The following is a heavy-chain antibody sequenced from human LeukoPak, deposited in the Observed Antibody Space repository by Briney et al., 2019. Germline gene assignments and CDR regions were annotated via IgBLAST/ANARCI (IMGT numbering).Heavy chain of an antibody. CDR2: IYHSGST. CDR3: AREVWFGEFPGY. Sequence: SQTLSLTCTVSGGSISSGGYYWSWIRQPPGKGLEWIGYIYHSGSTYYNPSLKSRVTISVDTSKNQFSLKVRSVIAADTAVYYCAREVWFGEFPGYWGQGTLVTVSS. D-gene: IGHD3-10*01. J-gene: IGHJ4*02. V-gene: IGHV4-30-2*01. CDR1: GGSISSGGYY.